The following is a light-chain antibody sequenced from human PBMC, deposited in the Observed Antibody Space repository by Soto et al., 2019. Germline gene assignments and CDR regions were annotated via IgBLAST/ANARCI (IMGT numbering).Light chain of an antibody. CDR2: DVT. J-gene: IGLJ1*01. CDR3: CSYAGSYTYV. CDR1: GSDVGGYDY. Sequence: QSALPQPRSVSGSPGQSVTVSCTGTGSDVGGYDYVSWYQQHPGKAPNLMIYDVTKRPSGVPRRFSGSKSGNTAYLTISGLQADDEADYYCCSYAGSYTYVFGIGTKVTVL. V-gene: IGLV2-11*01.